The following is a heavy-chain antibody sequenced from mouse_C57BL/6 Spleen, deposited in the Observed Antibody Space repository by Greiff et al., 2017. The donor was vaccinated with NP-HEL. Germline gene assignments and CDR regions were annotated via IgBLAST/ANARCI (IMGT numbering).Heavy chain of an antibody. J-gene: IGHJ3*01. V-gene: IGHV5-9-1*02. CDR1: GFTFSSYA. Sequence: EVKLMESGEGLVKPGGSLKLSCAASGFTFSSYAMSWVRQTPEQRLEWVAYISSGGDYIYYADTVKGRFTISRDNARNTLYLQMSSLKSEDTAMYYCTRDPYSNSWLAYWGQGTLVTVSA. CDR3: TRDPYSNSWLAY. CDR2: ISSGGDYI. D-gene: IGHD2-5*01.